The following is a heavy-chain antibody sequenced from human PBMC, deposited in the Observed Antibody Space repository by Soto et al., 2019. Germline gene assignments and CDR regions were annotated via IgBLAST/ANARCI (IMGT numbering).Heavy chain of an antibody. J-gene: IGHJ5*02. CDR3: AKGDNLGPKTGYAFDP. CDR2: IKADGSET. V-gene: IGHV3-7*01. Sequence: PGGSLRLSCVASGFSFSTYWMSWVRQVPGTGLEWVANIKADGSETHYVDSVRGRFIIYRDNAKTSLSLQLNSVTPEDTAVYFCAKGDNLGPKTGYAFDPWGQGIMVTVSS. CDR1: GFSFSTYW. D-gene: IGHD5-12*01.